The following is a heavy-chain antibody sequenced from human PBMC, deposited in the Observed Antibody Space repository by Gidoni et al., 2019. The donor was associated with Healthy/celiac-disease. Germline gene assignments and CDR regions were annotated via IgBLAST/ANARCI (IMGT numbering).Heavy chain of an antibody. V-gene: IGHV3-9*01. CDR1: GFTFDDYA. CDR3: AKDISHTKTGIAAAGIIDY. CDR2: ISWNSCSI. J-gene: IGHJ4*02. Sequence: EVQLVESGGGLVQPGRSLRPSCAASGFTFDDYAMHWVRQAPGKGLEWVSGISWNSCSIGYADSVKGRFTISRDNAKNSLYLQMNSLRAEDTALYYCAKDISHTKTGIAAAGIIDYWGQGTLVTVSS. D-gene: IGHD6-13*01.